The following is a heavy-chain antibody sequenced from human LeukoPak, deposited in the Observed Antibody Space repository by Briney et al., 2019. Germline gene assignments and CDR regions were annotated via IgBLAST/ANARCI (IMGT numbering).Heavy chain of an antibody. CDR1: GGSISSYY. J-gene: IGHJ5*02. D-gene: IGHD3-10*01. CDR3: ARDRHGSGSAHTFDP. V-gene: IGHV4-59*01. CDR2: IYYSGST. Sequence: SETLSLTCTVSGGSISSYYWSWIRQPPGEGLEWIAYIYYSGSTNYNPSLKSRVTISVDTSKNQFSLKLSSVTAADTAVYYCARDRHGSGSAHTFDPWGQGTLVTVSS.